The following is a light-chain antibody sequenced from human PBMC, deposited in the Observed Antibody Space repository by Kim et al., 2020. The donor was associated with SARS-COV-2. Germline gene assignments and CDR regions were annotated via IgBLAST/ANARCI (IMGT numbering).Light chain of an antibody. CDR2: GAS. CDR3: QHYGSSLWT. CDR1: QSVSSSS. J-gene: IGKJ1*01. Sequence: SPGERATLSCRASQSVSSSSLAWYQQKAGQAPRLLIYGASTRATGIPDRFSGGGSGTDFTLIISRLEPEDFAVYYCQHYGSSLWTFGQGTKVDIK. V-gene: IGKV3-20*01.